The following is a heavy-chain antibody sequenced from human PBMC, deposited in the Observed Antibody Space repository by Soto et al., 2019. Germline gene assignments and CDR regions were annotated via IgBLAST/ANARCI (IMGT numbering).Heavy chain of an antibody. J-gene: IGHJ4*02. D-gene: IGHD4-17*01. CDR2: ISSSSSYI. CDR3: ARDDYGDYGGYFDY. Sequence: LRLSCAASGFTFSSYSMNWVRQAPGKGLEWVSSISSSSSYIYYADSVKGRFTISRDNAKNSLYLQMNSLRAEDTAVYYCARDDYGDYGGYFDYWGQGTLVTVSS. V-gene: IGHV3-21*01. CDR1: GFTFSSYS.